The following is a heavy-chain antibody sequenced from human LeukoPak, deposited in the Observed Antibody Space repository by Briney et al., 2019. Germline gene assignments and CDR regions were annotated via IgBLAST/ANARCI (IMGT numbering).Heavy chain of an antibody. Sequence: PGRSLRLSCAASGFTFNDHAMYCVRQAPGKGLEWVSGINWNSDNIGYADSVRGRFTISRDDAKNSLFLQMNSLRVEDTALYYCARASYYYDTTGLGAVDIWGQGTMVTVSS. J-gene: IGHJ3*02. D-gene: IGHD3-22*01. CDR2: INWNSDNI. CDR3: ARASYYYDTTGLGAVDI. CDR1: GFTFNDHA. V-gene: IGHV3-9*01.